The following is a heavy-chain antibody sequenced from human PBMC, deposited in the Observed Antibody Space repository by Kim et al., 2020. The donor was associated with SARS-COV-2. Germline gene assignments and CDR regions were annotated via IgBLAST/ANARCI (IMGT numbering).Heavy chain of an antibody. D-gene: IGHD3-22*01. V-gene: IGHV3-48*02. CDR2: IVYRTSTI. CDR1: GFTFSSYS. J-gene: IGHJ6*02. CDR3: ARGDMMVVLGSTQHYGVDV. Sequence: GGSLRLSCTASGFTFSSYSMNWVRQAPGKGLEWVSYIVYRTSTIYYADSVKGRFTISRDNAKNSLYLQMNGLRDEDTAIYYCARGDMMVVLGSTQHYGVDVWGQGTTVTVSS.